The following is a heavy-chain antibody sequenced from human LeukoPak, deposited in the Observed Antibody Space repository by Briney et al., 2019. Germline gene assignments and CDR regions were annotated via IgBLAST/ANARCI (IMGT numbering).Heavy chain of an antibody. CDR2: ISSSGSTI. J-gene: IGHJ4*02. CDR3: GRDRNYDSSGYYYQGGY. V-gene: IGHV3-48*03. CDR1: GFTFSSYE. Sequence: GGSLRLSCAASGFTFSSYETNWVRQAPGKGLEWVSYISSSGSTIYYADSVKGRFTISRDNAKNSLYLQMNSMRAEDTAVYYCGRDRNYDSSGYYYQGGYWGQGTLVTVSS. D-gene: IGHD3-22*01.